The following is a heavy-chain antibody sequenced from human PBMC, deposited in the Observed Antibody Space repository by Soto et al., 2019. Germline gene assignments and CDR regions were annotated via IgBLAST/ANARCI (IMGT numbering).Heavy chain of an antibody. D-gene: IGHD3-16*02. J-gene: IGHJ4*02. CDR2: IYYSGST. V-gene: IGHV4-30-4*01. CDR1: GGSISSGDYY. CDR3: ARETRRGELSLVDH. Sequence: KPSETLSLTCTVSGGSISSGDYYWSWIRQPPGKGLEWIGYIYYSGSTYYNPSLKSRVTISVDTSKNQFSLKLSSVTAADTAVYYCARETRRGELSLVDHWGQGTLVTVSS.